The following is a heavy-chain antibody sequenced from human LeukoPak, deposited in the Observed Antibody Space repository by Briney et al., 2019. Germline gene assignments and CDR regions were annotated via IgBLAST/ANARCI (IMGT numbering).Heavy chain of an antibody. J-gene: IGHJ4*02. CDR1: GGTFSSYA. V-gene: IGHV1-69*13. D-gene: IGHD2-2*01. Sequence: ASVKVSCKASGGTFSSYAISWVRQAPGQGPEWMGGIIPIFGTANYAQKFQGRVTITADESTSTAYMELSSLRSEDTAVYYCATPAGYCSSTSCFSFDYWGQGTLVTVPS. CDR3: ATPAGYCSSTSCFSFDY. CDR2: IIPIFGTA.